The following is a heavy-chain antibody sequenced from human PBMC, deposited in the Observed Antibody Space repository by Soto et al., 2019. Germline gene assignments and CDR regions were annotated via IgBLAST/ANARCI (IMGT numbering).Heavy chain of an antibody. D-gene: IGHD6-13*01. CDR2: INPNSGGT. CDR1: RYTFTGYY. CDR3: AGGKKQQLDGALDY. Sequence: ASVKVSCKASRYTFTGYYIHWVRQAPGQGLEWMGWINPNSGGTNYAQKFQGWVTMTRDTSISTAYMDLSRLTSDDTAVYYCAGGKKQQLDGALDYWGQGTLVTVSS. J-gene: IGHJ4*02. V-gene: IGHV1-2*04.